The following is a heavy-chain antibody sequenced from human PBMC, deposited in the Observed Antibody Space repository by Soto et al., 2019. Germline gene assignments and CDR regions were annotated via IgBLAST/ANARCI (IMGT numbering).Heavy chain of an antibody. D-gene: IGHD2-15*01. J-gene: IGHJ3*02. Sequence: SETLFLTCAVSGFFISSGNYWGWIRKPPGKGLEWIGSIFHGGNTYYNPSLKSRVTISVDMSKNQFSLKLNSVTAADTAVYYCARARWYDAFDIWGQGTMVTVSS. CDR1: GFFISSGNY. CDR2: IFHGGNT. V-gene: IGHV4-38-2*01. CDR3: ARARWYDAFDI.